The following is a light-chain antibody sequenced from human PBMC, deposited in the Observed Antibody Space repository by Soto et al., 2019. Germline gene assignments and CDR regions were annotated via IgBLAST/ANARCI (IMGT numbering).Light chain of an antibody. Sequence: IQLTQPPSSLSASVVDRVTITCRASQDIAIYLAWYQQKPGEAPKLLIYAASTLYGGVPSRFSGSGSGTDFALTITSLQAEDFATYYCQQLRMYPSTFGGGTKVEIK. CDR1: QDIAIY. CDR3: QQLRMYPST. J-gene: IGKJ4*01. CDR2: AAS. V-gene: IGKV1-9*01.